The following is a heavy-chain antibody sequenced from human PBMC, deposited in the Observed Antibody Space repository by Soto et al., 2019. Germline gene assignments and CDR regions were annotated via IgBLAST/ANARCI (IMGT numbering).Heavy chain of an antibody. CDR2: INAGNGNT. Sequence: ASVKVSCKASGYTFTSYAMHWVRQAPGRRLEWMGWINAGNGNTKYSQKFQGRVTITRDTSASTAYMELSSLRSEDTAMYYCARDFQGKGQYYFDYWGQGTLVTVSS. J-gene: IGHJ4*02. CDR1: GYTFTSYA. D-gene: IGHD3-10*01. V-gene: IGHV1-3*01. CDR3: ARDFQGKGQYYFDY.